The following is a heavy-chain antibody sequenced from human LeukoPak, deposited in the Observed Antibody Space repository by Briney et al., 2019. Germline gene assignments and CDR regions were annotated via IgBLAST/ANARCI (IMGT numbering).Heavy chain of an antibody. J-gene: IGHJ3*02. Sequence: GASLRLSCAASGFTFSSYAMSWVRQAPGKGLEWVSAISGSGGSTYYADSVKGRFTISRDNSKNTLYLQMNSLRAGDTAVYYCAKDQGGAFDIWGQGTMVTVSS. V-gene: IGHV3-23*01. D-gene: IGHD3-16*01. CDR1: GFTFSSYA. CDR2: ISGSGGST. CDR3: AKDQGGAFDI.